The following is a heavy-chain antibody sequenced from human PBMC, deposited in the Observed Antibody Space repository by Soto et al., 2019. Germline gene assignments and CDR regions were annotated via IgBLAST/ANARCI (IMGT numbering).Heavy chain of an antibody. J-gene: IGHJ3*02. Sequence: QVQLVESGGGVVQPGRSLRLSCAASGFTFSSYAMHWVRQAPGKGLEWVAVISYDGSNKYYADSVKGRFTISRDNSKNTLYLQMNSLRAEDTAVYYCARPGPHIVVVTAIQDDAFDIWGQGTMVTVSS. CDR3: ARPGPHIVVVTAIQDDAFDI. CDR1: GFTFSSYA. V-gene: IGHV3-30-3*01. D-gene: IGHD2-21*02. CDR2: ISYDGSNK.